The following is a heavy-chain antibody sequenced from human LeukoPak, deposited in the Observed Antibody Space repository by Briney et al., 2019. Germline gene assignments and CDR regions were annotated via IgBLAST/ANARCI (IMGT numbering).Heavy chain of an antibody. CDR1: GFTFSSYA. J-gene: IGHJ6*03. Sequence: GGSLRLSCAASGFTFSSYAMHWVRQAPGKGLEWVAVISYDGSNKYYADSVKGRFTISRDNSKNTLYLQMNSLRAEDTAVYYCAREEGYRDYYYYYMDVWGKGTTVTVSS. CDR2: ISYDGSNK. V-gene: IGHV3-30*01. CDR3: AREEGYRDYYYYYMDV. D-gene: IGHD2-2*01.